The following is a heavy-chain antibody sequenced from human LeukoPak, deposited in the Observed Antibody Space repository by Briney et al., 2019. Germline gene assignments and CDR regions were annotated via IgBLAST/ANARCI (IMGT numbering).Heavy chain of an antibody. CDR3: ARGKKQWLAFYYYYYYMDV. CDR1: GYSISSYY. D-gene: IGHD6-19*01. Sequence: SETLSLTCTVSGYSISSYYWSWIRQPPGKGLEWIGYIYYSGSTNYNPSLKSRVTISVDTSKNQFSLKLSSVTAADTAVYYCARGKKQWLAFYYYYYYMDVWGKGTTVTVSS. CDR2: IYYSGST. J-gene: IGHJ6*03. V-gene: IGHV4-59*12.